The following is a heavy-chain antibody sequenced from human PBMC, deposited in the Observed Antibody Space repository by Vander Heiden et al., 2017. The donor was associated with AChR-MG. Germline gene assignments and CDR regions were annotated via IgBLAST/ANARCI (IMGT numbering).Heavy chain of an antibody. CDR1: GFPLSTRGMC. CDR3: ARISQLDHGGWFDP. D-gene: IGHD6-13*01. J-gene: IGHJ5*02. V-gene: IGHV2-70*15. Sequence: QVTLRESGPALVNPTQTLTLNCPFSGFPLSTRGMCVSWIRQPPGKALEWLARIDWDDDKYYSTSLKTRLTISKDTSKNQVVLTMTNMDPVDTATYYCARISQLDHGGWFDPWGQGTLVTVSS. CDR2: IDWDDDK.